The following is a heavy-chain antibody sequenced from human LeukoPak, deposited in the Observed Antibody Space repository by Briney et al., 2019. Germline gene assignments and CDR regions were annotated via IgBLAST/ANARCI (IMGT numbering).Heavy chain of an antibody. CDR3: VRNFGGSRDY. CDR1: GNYW. Sequence: GGSLRLSCAASGNYWMHWVRQVPGKGLVWVSHINSDGSWTSYADSVKGRFTISRDNAKNTLYLQMDSLRAEDTAVYYCVRNFGGSRDYWGQGTLVIVSS. V-gene: IGHV3-74*01. D-gene: IGHD3-10*01. CDR2: INSDGSWT. J-gene: IGHJ4*02.